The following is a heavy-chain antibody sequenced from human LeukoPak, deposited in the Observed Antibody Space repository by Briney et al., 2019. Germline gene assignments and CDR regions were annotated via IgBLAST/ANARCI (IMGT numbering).Heavy chain of an antibody. V-gene: IGHV1-2*02. D-gene: IGHD6-19*01. CDR1: GYAFTGYY. CDR3: ARDWVAGTTTLDY. Sequence: EASVKVSCKASGYAFTGYYIHWVRQAPGQGLEWMGWINPNSGGTNYAQKFQGRVAMTRDTSISTAYMELSRLRSDDTAVYYCARDWVAGTTTLDYWGQGTLVTVSS. CDR2: INPNSGGT. J-gene: IGHJ4*02.